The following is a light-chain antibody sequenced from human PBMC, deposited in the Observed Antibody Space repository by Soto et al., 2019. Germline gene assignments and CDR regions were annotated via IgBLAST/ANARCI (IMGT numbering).Light chain of an antibody. Sequence: EIVVTQSPATLSLSPGEMATLSCRASQSVCKYLAWYQQKPGQAPRLLIYGASTRASGVPARFSGSGSGTDFTLTISSLQPEDFAVYYCQQYNNWPRTFGQGTKVDVK. CDR1: QSVCKY. CDR2: GAS. J-gene: IGKJ1*01. V-gene: IGKV3-15*01. CDR3: QQYNNWPRT.